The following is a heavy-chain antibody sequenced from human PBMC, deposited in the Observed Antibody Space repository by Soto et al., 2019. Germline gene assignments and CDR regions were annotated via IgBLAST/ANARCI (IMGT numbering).Heavy chain of an antibody. Sequence: SETLSLTCTVSGGSISSSSYYWGWIRQPPGKGLEWIGSIYYSGSTYYNPSLKSRVTISVDTSKNQFSLKLSSVTAADTAVYYCASHSMVRGAFSWFDPWGQGTLVTVSS. CDR3: ASHSMVRGAFSWFDP. J-gene: IGHJ5*02. CDR2: IYYSGST. D-gene: IGHD3-10*01. V-gene: IGHV4-39*01. CDR1: GGSISSSSYY.